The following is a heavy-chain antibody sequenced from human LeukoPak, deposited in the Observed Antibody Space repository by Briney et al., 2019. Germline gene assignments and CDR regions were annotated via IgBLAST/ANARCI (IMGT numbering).Heavy chain of an antibody. CDR3: ARDGPGYSFDS. J-gene: IGHJ4*02. CDR2: ISTSGNTI. Sequence: GGSLRLSCAASGFSFISYEMNWVRQAPGKGLEWVSCISTSGNTIYYADSVKGRFTVSRDNARNSLFLQLNSLRVEDTAVYYCARDGPGYSFDSWGQGTLVTVSS. CDR1: GFSFISYE. D-gene: IGHD5-18*01. V-gene: IGHV3-48*03.